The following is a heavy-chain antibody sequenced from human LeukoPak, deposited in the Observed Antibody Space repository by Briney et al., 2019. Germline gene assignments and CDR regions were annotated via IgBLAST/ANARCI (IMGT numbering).Heavy chain of an antibody. CDR3: ARHGYSYGSLYYYYYMDF. CDR1: GGSTGSNY. CDR2: IYYSGST. J-gene: IGHJ6*03. V-gene: IGHV4-59*01. Sequence: SETLSPTCSVSGGSTGSNYWSWIRQPPGKGRGWIGYIYYSGSTNYNPSLKSRVTISVDTSKNHFSLKLSSVTAVDTAVYYCARHGYSYGSLYYYYYMDFWGKGTTVTVSS. D-gene: IGHD5-18*01.